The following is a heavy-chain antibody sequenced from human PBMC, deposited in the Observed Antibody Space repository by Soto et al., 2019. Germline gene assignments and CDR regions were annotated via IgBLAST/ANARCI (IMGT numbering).Heavy chain of an antibody. V-gene: IGHV3-48*02. J-gene: IGHJ6*02. CDR2: ISSSSSTI. CDR1: GFTFSSYS. D-gene: IGHD5-12*01. CDR3: ARDRGYSGYDETYYYYYGMDV. Sequence: GGSLRLSCAASGFTFSSYSMNWVRQAPGKGLEWVSYISSSSSTIYYADSVKGRFTISRDNAKNSLYLQMNSLRDEDTAVYYCARDRGYSGYDETYYYYYGMDVWGQGTTVTVSS.